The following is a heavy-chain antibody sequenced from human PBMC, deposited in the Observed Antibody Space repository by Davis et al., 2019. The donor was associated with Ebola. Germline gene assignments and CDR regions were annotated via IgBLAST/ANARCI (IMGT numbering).Heavy chain of an antibody. J-gene: IGHJ6*02. Sequence: GGSLRLSCAASGFTFSSYEMNWVRQAPGKGLEWVSYISSSGSTIYYADSVKGRFTISRDNAKNSLYLQMNSLRAEDTAVYYCAKSGYSYGPEYYYYGMDVWGQGTTVTVSS. CDR2: ISSSGSTI. CDR3: AKSGYSYGPEYYYYGMDV. CDR1: GFTFSSYE. V-gene: IGHV3-48*03. D-gene: IGHD5-18*01.